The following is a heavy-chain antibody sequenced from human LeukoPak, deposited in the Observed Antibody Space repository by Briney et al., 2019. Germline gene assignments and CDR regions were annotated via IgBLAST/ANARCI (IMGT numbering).Heavy chain of an antibody. CDR1: GGSFSGYY. CDR3: ARGRGVRGVIYDY. Sequence: SETLSLTCAVYGGSFSGYYWSWIRRPPGTGLEWIGEINHSGSTNYNPSLKSRVTISVDTSKNRFSLKLSSVTAADTAVYYCARGRGVRGVIYDYWGQGTLVTVSS. V-gene: IGHV4-34*01. CDR2: INHSGST. D-gene: IGHD3-10*01. J-gene: IGHJ4*02.